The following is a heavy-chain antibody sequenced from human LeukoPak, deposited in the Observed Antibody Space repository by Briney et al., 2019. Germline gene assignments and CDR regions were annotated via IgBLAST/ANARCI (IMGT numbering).Heavy chain of an antibody. CDR3: ASEPRFSRDSSGYYLDY. CDR1: GGTFSSYA. V-gene: IGHV1-69*05. J-gene: IGHJ4*02. D-gene: IGHD3-22*01. CDR2: IIPIFGTA. Sequence: SVKVSCKASGGTFSSYAISWVRQAPGQGLEWMGRIIPIFGTANYAQKFQGRVTITTDEYTSTAYMELSSLRSEDTAVYYCASEPRFSRDSSGYYLDYWGQGTLVTVSS.